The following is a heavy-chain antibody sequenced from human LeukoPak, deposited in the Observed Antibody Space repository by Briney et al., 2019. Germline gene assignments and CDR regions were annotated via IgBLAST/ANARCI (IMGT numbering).Heavy chain of an antibody. CDR2: ISGNGDIT. D-gene: IGHD3-10*01. Sequence: PGGSLRLSCAASGFTFSSYAMSWVRQAPGKGLEWVSAISGNGDITYYTDSVKGRFTISRDNAKNTLYLQMNSLRAEDTAIYYCFREGGDWGQGTLVTVSS. CDR3: FREGGD. CDR1: GFTFSSYA. J-gene: IGHJ4*02. V-gene: IGHV3-23*01.